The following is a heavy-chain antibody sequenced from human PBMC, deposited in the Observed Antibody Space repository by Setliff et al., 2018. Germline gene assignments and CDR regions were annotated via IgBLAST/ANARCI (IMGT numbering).Heavy chain of an antibody. J-gene: IGHJ4*02. CDR1: GYTLTELS. D-gene: IGHD3-9*01. CDR3: ATGSPLRYFDWSPGGY. CDR2: FDPEDGET. V-gene: IGHV1-24*01. Sequence: ASVKVSCKVSGYTLTELSMHWVRQAPGKGLEWMGGFDPEDGETIYAQKFQGRVTMTEDTSTDTAYMELSSLRAEDTAVYYCATGSPLRYFDWSPGGYWGQGTLVTVSS.